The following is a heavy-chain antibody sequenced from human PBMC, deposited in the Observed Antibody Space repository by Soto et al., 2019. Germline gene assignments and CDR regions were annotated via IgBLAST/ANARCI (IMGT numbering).Heavy chain of an antibody. J-gene: IGHJ6*02. V-gene: IGHV3-43*01. CDR2: ISWDGYST. D-gene: IGHD5-18*01. CDR1: GFTVDDYT. Sequence: GGSLRLSCAASGFTVDDYTMHWVRQATGKGLEWVSLISWDGYSTYYADSVKGRFTISRDNSKNSLYLQMNSLRTEDTALYYCTKDTRGSGYSYGLLPMDVWGQGTTVTVSS. CDR3: TKDTRGSGYSYGLLPMDV.